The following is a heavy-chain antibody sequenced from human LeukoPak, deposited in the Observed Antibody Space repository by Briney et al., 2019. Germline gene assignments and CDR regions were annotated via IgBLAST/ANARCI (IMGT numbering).Heavy chain of an antibody. CDR2: INPSGGST. J-gene: IGHJ4*02. V-gene: IGHV1-46*01. D-gene: IGHD4-17*01. CDR3: ARETDYGDYVLRPRCEWCFDY. Sequence: ASVKVSCKAFGYTFTSNYMHWVRQAPGQGPEWMGVINPSGGSTSYAQKFQGRVTMTRDMSTSTVYMELSSLRSEDTAVYYCARETDYGDYVLRPRCEWCFDYWGQGTLVTVSS. CDR1: GYTFTSNY.